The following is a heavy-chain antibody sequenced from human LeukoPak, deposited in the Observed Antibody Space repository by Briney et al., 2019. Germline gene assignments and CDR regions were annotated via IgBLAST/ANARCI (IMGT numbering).Heavy chain of an antibody. Sequence: GGSLRLSCAASGFTFNYYAMRWVRQAPGKGLEWVAVISYDGSNKYYADSVKGRFTISRDNSKNTLYLQMNSLRAEDTAVYYCARDGDCSSTSCYVLFNWFDPWGQGTLVTVSS. V-gene: IGHV3-30-3*01. J-gene: IGHJ5*02. D-gene: IGHD2-2*01. CDR1: GFTFNYYA. CDR2: ISYDGSNK. CDR3: ARDGDCSSTSCYVLFNWFDP.